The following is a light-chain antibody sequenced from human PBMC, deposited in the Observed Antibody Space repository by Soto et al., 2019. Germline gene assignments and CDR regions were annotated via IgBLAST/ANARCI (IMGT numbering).Light chain of an antibody. CDR2: GAS. J-gene: IGKJ2*01. CDR3: QCYGSSPPHT. V-gene: IGKV3-20*01. CDR1: QSVSNTY. Sequence: EIVLTQSPGTLSLSPGEGATLSCRASQSVSNTYLAWYQQKPGQAPRLLISGASSRAAGIPDRFSGSGSGTDFTLTISRMESEDFAVYYCQCYGSSPPHTFGQGTKLEIK.